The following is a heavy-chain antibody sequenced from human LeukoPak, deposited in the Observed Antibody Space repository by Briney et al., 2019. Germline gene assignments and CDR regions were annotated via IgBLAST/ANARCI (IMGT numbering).Heavy chain of an antibody. J-gene: IGHJ4*02. V-gene: IGHV1-18*01. CDR2: ISAYNGNT. Sequence: GASVKVSCKASGYTFTSYGISWVRQAPGQGLEWMGWISAYNGNTNYAQKLQGRVTMTTDTSTSTAYMELRSLRSEDTAVYYCARGDPVRLAVVVMFDYWGQGTLVTVSS. D-gene: IGHD3-22*01. CDR3: ARGDPVRLAVVVMFDY. CDR1: GYTFTSYG.